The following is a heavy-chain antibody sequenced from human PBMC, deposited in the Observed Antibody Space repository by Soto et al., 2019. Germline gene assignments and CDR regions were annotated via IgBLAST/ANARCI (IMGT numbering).Heavy chain of an antibody. CDR2: KYYSEIS. Sequence: QVQLQESGPGLLKPSETLSLTCTVTRGSVSSQTHFWTWIRQPPGKGLEWIGYKYYSEISNYNPPLQSRVTISVDTSKNQFSLRLTSVTAADTAVYFCVREDMSGTYYFDAWGQGALVTVSS. CDR3: VREDMSGTYYFDA. CDR1: RGSVSSQTHF. J-gene: IGHJ4*02. V-gene: IGHV4-61*01. D-gene: IGHD1-26*01.